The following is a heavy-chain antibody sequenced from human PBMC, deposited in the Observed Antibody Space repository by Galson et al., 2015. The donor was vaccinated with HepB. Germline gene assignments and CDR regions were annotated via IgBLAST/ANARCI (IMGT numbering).Heavy chain of an antibody. CDR1: GYTFTDYY. D-gene: IGHD5-12*01. CDR2: VDPEDGET. Sequence: VKVSCKVSGYTFTDYYMHWAQQAPGKGLEWMGLVDPEDGETIYAEKFQGRVTITADTSTDTAYMELSSLRSEDTAVYYCATDVQEATLGYWGQGTLVTVSS. V-gene: IGHV1-69-2*01. CDR3: ATDVQEATLGY. J-gene: IGHJ4*02.